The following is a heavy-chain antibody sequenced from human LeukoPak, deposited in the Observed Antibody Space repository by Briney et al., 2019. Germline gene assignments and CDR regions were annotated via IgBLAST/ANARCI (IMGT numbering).Heavy chain of an antibody. J-gene: IGHJ1*01. CDR1: GFTFSSYS. D-gene: IGHD4-17*01. Sequence: PGGSPRLSCAASGFTFSSYSMNWVRQAPGKGRGGGSSISSSSRHIYYADSVKGRFTIFRDDAKNSLFLQMDSLRVEDTAMYYCVRDFSTVTTAYLHHWGQGTLLTVSS. V-gene: IGHV3-21*04. CDR2: ISSSSRHI. CDR3: VRDFSTVTTAYLHH.